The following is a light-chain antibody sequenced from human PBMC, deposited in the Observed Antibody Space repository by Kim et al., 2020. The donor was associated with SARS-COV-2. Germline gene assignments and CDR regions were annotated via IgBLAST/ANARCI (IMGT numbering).Light chain of an antibody. CDR2: GAS. CDR3: QQYNNWPPRWT. J-gene: IGKJ1*01. CDR1: QSVSSN. Sequence: EIVMTQSPATLSVSPWERATLSCRASQSVSSNLAWYQQKPGQAPRLLIYGASTRATGIPARFSGSGSGTEFTLTISSLQSEDFAVYYCQQYNNWPPRWTFGQGTKVDIK. V-gene: IGKV3-15*01.